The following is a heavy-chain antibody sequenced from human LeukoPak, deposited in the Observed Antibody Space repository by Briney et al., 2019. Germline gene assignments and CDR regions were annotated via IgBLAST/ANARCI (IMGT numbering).Heavy chain of an antibody. CDR1: GGSISSYY. CDR2: IYYSGST. V-gene: IGHV4-59*08. CDR3: AGHGIRAGAPYYYGMDV. D-gene: IGHD6-19*01. Sequence: SETLSLTCTVSGGSISSYYWSWIRQPPGKGLEWIGYIYYSGSTNYNPSLKSRVTISVDTSKNQFSLKLSSVTAADTAVYYCAGHGIRAGAPYYYGMDVWGQGTTVTVSS. J-gene: IGHJ6*02.